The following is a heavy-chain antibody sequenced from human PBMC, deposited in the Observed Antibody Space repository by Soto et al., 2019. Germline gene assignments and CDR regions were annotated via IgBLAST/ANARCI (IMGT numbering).Heavy chain of an antibody. CDR1: GGSISSSSYY. Sequence: SETLSLTCTVSGGSISSSSYYWGWIRQPPGKGLEWIGSIYYSGSTYYNPSLKSRVTISVDTSKNQFSLKLSSVTAADTAVYYCARHVYDYSNYEIYFDYWGQGTLVTVSS. CDR2: IYYSGST. D-gene: IGHD4-4*01. CDR3: ARHVYDYSNYEIYFDY. V-gene: IGHV4-39*01. J-gene: IGHJ4*02.